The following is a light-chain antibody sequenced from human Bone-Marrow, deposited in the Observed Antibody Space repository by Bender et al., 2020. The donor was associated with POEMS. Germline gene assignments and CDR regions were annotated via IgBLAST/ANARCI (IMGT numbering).Light chain of an antibody. Sequence: QSALTQPPSASGSPGQSVTISCTGTSSDIGDYNFVSWHQQHPGKAPKLLIYDVSDRPSGVSDRFSASKSGNTASLTISGLQAEDEADYYCSSYISSSTHHWVFGGGTKLTVL. V-gene: IGLV2-14*01. CDR1: SSDIGDYNF. CDR3: SSYISSSTHHWV. J-gene: IGLJ3*02. CDR2: DVS.